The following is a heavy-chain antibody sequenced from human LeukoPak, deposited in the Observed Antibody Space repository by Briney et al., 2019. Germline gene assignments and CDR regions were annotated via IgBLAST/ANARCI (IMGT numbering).Heavy chain of an antibody. D-gene: IGHD2-15*01. CDR2: ISSSSSTI. J-gene: IGHJ6*03. CDR3: ARVDCSGGSCYYYYMDV. CDR1: GFTFSSYS. V-gene: IGHV3-48*01. Sequence: HPGGSLRLSCAASGFTFSSYSMNWVRQAPGKGLEWVSYISSSSSTIYYADSVKGRFTISRDNAKNSLYLQMNSLRAEDTAVYYCARVDCSGGSCYYYYMDVWGKGTTVTVSS.